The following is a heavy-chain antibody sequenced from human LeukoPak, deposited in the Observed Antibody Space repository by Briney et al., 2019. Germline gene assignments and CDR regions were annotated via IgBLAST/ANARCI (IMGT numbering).Heavy chain of an antibody. J-gene: IGHJ4*02. CDR3: ARDGVEWELLFLYY. Sequence: GGSLRLSCAASGFTFSSYSMSWVRQAPGKGLEWVAVISYDGSNKYYADSVKGRFTISRDNSKNTLYLQMNSLRAEDTAVYYCARDGVEWELLFLYYWGQGTLVTVSS. CDR1: GFTFSSYS. CDR2: ISYDGSNK. V-gene: IGHV3-30*03. D-gene: IGHD1-26*01.